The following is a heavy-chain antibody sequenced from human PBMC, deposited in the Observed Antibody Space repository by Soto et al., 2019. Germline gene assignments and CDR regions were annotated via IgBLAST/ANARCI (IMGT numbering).Heavy chain of an antibody. CDR1: GFTFSSYA. J-gene: IGHJ6*03. V-gene: IGHV3-23*01. CDR3: AKDTLLRYFDWLLHPYYYYYMDV. D-gene: IGHD3-9*01. Sequence: PGGSLRLSCAASGFTFSSYAMSWVRQAPGKGLEWVSAISGSGGSTYYADSVKGRFTISRDNSKNTLYLQMNSLRAEDTAVYYCAKDTLLRYFDWLLHPYYYYYMDVWGKGTTVTVSS. CDR2: ISGSGGST.